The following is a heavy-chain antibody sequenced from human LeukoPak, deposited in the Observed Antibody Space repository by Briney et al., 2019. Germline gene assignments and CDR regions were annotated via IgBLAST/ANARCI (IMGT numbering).Heavy chain of an antibody. CDR3: AKGRYCSSTSCYGDYYYYYGMDV. Sequence: GGSLRLSCAASGFTFSSYAMSWVRQAPGKGLEWVSAISGSGGSTYYADSVKGRFTISRDNSKNTLYLQMNSLRAEDTAVYYCAKGRYCSSTSCYGDYYYYYGMDVWGQGTTVTVSS. CDR1: GFTFSSYA. CDR2: ISGSGGST. V-gene: IGHV3-23*01. J-gene: IGHJ6*02. D-gene: IGHD2-2*01.